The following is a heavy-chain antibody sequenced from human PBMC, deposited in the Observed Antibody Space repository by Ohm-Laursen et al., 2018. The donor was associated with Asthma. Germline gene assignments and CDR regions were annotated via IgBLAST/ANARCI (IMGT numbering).Heavy chain of an antibody. D-gene: IGHD6-19*01. CDR2: ISWNSGSI. J-gene: IGHJ6*02. CDR1: GFTFDDYA. V-gene: IGHV3-9*01. Sequence: SLRLSFSASGFTFDDYAMHWVRQAPGKGLEWVSGISWNSGSIGYADSVKGRFTISRDNAKNSLYLQMNSLRAEDTALYYCAKGSIAVAGTFSGYYYGMDVWGQGNTVTVSS. CDR3: AKGSIAVAGTFSGYYYGMDV.